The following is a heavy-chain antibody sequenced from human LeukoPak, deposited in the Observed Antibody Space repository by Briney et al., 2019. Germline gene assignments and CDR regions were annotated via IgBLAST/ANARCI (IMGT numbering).Heavy chain of an antibody. J-gene: IGHJ4*02. CDR1: GGTFSSYA. D-gene: IGHD5-18*01. CDR2: IIPIFGTA. V-gene: IGHV1-69*13. Sequence: SVKVSCKASGGTFSSYAISWVRQAPGQGLEWMGGIIPIFGTANYAQKFQGRVTITADESTSTAYMELSSLRSEGTAVYYCAITAVDTVLGYADYWGQGTLVTVSS. CDR3: AITAVDTVLGYADY.